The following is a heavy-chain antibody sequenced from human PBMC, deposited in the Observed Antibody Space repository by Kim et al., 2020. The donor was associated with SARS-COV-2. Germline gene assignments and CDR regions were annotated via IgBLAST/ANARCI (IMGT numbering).Heavy chain of an antibody. J-gene: IGHJ4*02. V-gene: IGHV3-23*01. Sequence: GGSLRLSCAASGFTFSNSPMSWVRQAPGKGLEWVSTIDGRGATTYYPGSVKGRFTISRDNSKNTVYLQMNSLRAEDTAVYFCAKSGQLDYWGQGTLVTVSS. D-gene: IGHD5-12*01. CDR1: GFTFSNSP. CDR2: IDGRGATT. CDR3: AKSGQLDY.